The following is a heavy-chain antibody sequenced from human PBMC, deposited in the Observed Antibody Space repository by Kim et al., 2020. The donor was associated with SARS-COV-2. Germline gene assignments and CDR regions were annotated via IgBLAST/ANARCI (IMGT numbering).Heavy chain of an antibody. CDR2: IRSKAYGGTT. Sequence: GGSLRLSCTASGFTFGDYAMSWFRQAPGKGLEWVGFIRSKAYGGTTEYAASVKGRFTISRDDSKSIAYLQMNSLKTEDTAVYYCTNDLNWNRPAYGMDVWGQGTTVTVSS. V-gene: IGHV3-49*03. CDR1: GFTFGDYA. CDR3: TNDLNWNRPAYGMDV. J-gene: IGHJ6*02. D-gene: IGHD1-1*01.